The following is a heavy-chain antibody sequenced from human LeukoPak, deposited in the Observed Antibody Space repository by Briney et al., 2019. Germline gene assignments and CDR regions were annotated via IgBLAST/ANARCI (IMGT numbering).Heavy chain of an antibody. D-gene: IGHD3-22*01. CDR3: AKDVRGSSMIVVFKAPFWSFDL. V-gene: IGHV3-23*01. Sequence: GGPLTLSCAASGFTYSSYAMSWVRQAPGRGLEWVASFSGSGGSTNYAASVKGRFTISRDNSKKTLYLQMNRLRAEDTAVYYCAKDVRGSSMIVVFKAPFWSFDLWGRGTLVTVSS. CDR2: FSGSGGST. J-gene: IGHJ2*01. CDR1: GFTYSSYA.